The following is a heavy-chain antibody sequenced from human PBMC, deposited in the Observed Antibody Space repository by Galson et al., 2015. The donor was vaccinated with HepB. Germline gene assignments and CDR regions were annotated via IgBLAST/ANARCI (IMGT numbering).Heavy chain of an antibody. CDR3: ARERVGYCSSTSCYERDYYYYYGMDV. J-gene: IGHJ6*02. D-gene: IGHD2-2*01. Sequence: SVKVSCKASGGTFSSYAISWVRQAPGQGLEWMGGIIPIFGTANYAQKFQGRVTITADKSTSTAYMELSSLRSEDTAVYYCARERVGYCSSTSCYERDYYYYYGMDVWGQGTTVTVSS. CDR2: IIPIFGTA. CDR1: GGTFSSYA. V-gene: IGHV1-69*06.